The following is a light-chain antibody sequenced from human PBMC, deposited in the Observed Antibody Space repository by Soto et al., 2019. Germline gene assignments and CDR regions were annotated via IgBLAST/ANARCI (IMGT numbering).Light chain of an antibody. J-gene: IGKJ5*01. V-gene: IGKV3-15*01. Sequence: EILMTQSPATLSVSPGERATLSCRASQSVSSNLAWYQQKPGQAPRLLIYGASTRATGIPARFSGSESGTDFTLTISSLEPEDSAVYYCQQSHTTPYTFGQGTRLEIK. CDR2: GAS. CDR3: QQSHTTPYT. CDR1: QSVSSN.